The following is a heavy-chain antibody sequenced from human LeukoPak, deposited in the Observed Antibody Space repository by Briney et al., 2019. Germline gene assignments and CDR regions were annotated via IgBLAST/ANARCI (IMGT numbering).Heavy chain of an antibody. CDR3: ARKDSSGPYFDY. V-gene: IGHV4-4*07. D-gene: IGHD6-19*01. CDR1: GGSISSYY. J-gene: IGHJ4*02. Sequence: SETLSLTCTVSGGSISSYYWSWIRQPAGKGLEWIGRIYTSGSTNYNPSLKRRVTMSVDTSKNQFSLKLSSVTAADTAVYYCARKDSSGPYFDYWGQGTLVTVSS. CDR2: IYTSGST.